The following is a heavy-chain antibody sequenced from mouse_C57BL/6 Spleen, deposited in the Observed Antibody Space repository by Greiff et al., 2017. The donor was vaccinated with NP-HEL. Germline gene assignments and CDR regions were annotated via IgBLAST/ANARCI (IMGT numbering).Heavy chain of an antibody. CDR3: ARRYGSSYLDY. V-gene: IGHV1-42*01. Sequence: VQLQQSGPELVKPGASVKISCKASGYSFTGYYMNWVKQSPEKSLEWIGEINPSTGGTTYNQKFKAKATLTVDKSSSTAYMQLKSLTSEDSAVYYCARRYGSSYLDYWGQGTTLTVSS. CDR2: INPSTGGT. D-gene: IGHD1-1*01. CDR1: GYSFTGYY. J-gene: IGHJ2*01.